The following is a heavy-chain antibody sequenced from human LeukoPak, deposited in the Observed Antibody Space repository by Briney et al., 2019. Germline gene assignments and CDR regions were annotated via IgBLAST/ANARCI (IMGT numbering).Heavy chain of an antibody. CDR3: ATGVQTYYDILTGMIPVWFDP. CDR2: IIPILGIA. J-gene: IGHJ5*02. D-gene: IGHD3-9*01. V-gene: IGHV1-69*02. Sequence: GASVKVSCKASGGTFSSYTISWVRQAPGQGLEWVGRIIPILGIANYAQKFQGRVTLTADTSTDTACMEPSSLRSEDTAVYYCATGVQTYYDILTGMIPVWFDPWGQGTLVTVSS. CDR1: GGTFSSYT.